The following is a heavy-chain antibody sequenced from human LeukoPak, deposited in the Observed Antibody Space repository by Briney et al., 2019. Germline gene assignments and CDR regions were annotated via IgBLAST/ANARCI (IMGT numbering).Heavy chain of an antibody. D-gene: IGHD3-16*01. Sequence: SETLSLTCTVSGGSISSYYWSWIRQPPGKGLEWIGYIYYSGSTNYNPSLKSRDTISVDTSKNQFSLKLSSVTAADTAVYYCARERDYNFDYWGQGTLVTVSS. V-gene: IGHV4-59*01. CDR1: GGSISSYY. J-gene: IGHJ4*02. CDR2: IYYSGST. CDR3: ARERDYNFDY.